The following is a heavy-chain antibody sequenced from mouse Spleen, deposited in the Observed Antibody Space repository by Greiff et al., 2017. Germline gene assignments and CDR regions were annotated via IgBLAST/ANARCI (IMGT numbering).Heavy chain of an antibody. CDR2: INPNNGGT. D-gene: IGHD4-1*01. CDR3: ARKLGREYYFDY. V-gene: IGHV1-22*01. J-gene: IGHJ2*01. CDR1: GYTFTDYN. Sequence: EVQLQQSGPELVKPGASVKMSCKASGYTFTDYNMHWVKQSHGKSLEWIGYINPNNGGTSYNQKFKGKATLTVNKSSSTAYMELRSLTSEDSAVYYCARKLGREYYFDYWGQGTTLTVSS.